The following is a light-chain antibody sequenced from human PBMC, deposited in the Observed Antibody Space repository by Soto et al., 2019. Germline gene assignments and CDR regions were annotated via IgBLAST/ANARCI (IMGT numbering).Light chain of an antibody. J-gene: IGKJ1*01. CDR2: GAS. CDR1: QSVTHSL. CDR3: QQYVSSPWA. Sequence: EIVLAQSPGTLSLSPGERATLACRASQSVTHSLLAWYPQKTGQAPRLLIYGASRRATGIQDRFTGIGSGTDFTLTISRLEPEVFAVDYCQQYVSSPWAFGQGSKVDI. V-gene: IGKV3-20*01.